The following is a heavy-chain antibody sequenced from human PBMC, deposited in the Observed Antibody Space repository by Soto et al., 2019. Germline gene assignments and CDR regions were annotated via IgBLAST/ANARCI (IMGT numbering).Heavy chain of an antibody. D-gene: IGHD3-22*01. CDR3: ARGPRVPDYYDNGDYYYHPFVD. V-gene: IGHV4-59*01. CDR1: GGSISGYY. Sequence: SETLSLTCTVSGGSISGYYWSWIRQPPGKGLEWIAYIYYGGSTNYNPSLKSRVTISVDTSRNQLFLKLSSATAADTAVYYCARGPRVPDYYDNGDYYYHPFVDWGRGTLVTGSS. J-gene: IGHJ4*02. CDR2: IYYGGST.